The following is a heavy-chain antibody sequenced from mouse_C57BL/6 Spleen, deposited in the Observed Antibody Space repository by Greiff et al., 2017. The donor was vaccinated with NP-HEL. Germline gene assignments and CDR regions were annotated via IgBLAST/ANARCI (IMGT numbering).Heavy chain of an antibody. V-gene: IGHV5-9*01. CDR1: GFTFSSYT. J-gene: IGHJ4*01. D-gene: IGHD2-4*01. Sequence: EVQLVESGGGLVKPGGSLKLSCAASGFTFSSYTMSWVRQTPEKRLEWVATISGGGGNTYYPDSVKGRFTISRDNAKNTLYLQMSSLRSEDTALYYCARHGDLYYDRGYYAMDYWGQGTSVTVSS. CDR3: ARHGDLYYDRGYYAMDY. CDR2: ISGGGGNT.